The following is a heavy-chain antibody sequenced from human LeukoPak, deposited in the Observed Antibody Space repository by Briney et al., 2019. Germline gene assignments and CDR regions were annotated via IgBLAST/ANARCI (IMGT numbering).Heavy chain of an antibody. J-gene: IGHJ5*02. CDR1: GFTFSSYA. CDR3: ARTYYYGSGSLEVPFDP. V-gene: IGHV3-30-3*01. D-gene: IGHD3-10*01. CDR2: ISYDGSNK. Sequence: GGSLRLSCAASGFTFSSYAMHWVRQAPGKGLEWVAVISYDGSNKYYAHSVKGRFTISRDNSKNTLYLQMNSLRAEDTAVYYCARTYYYGSGSLEVPFDPWGQGTLVTVSS.